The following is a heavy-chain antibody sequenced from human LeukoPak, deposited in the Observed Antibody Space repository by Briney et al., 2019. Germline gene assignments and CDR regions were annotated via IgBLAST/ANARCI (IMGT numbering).Heavy chain of an antibody. CDR3: ARTKVVTTVFDY. CDR2: IYYSGST. J-gene: IGHJ4*02. CDR1: GVSIRSYY. Sequence: SETLSLTCTVSGVSIRSYYGSWIRQPAGKGLEWSGYIYYSGSTNYNPSLKSRVTISVDTSKNQFSLKLSSVTAADTAVYYCARTKVVTTVFDYWGQGTLVTVSS. V-gene: IGHV4-59*01. D-gene: IGHD4-23*01.